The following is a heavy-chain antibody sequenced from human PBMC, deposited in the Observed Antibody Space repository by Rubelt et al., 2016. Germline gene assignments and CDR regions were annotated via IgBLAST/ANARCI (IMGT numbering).Heavy chain of an antibody. D-gene: IGHD6-13*01. V-gene: IGHV3-23*01. CDR2: ISGSGDST. J-gene: IGHJ4*02. Sequence: SRGGLVQPGGSLRLSCAASGFAFSTYSINWVRQAPGKGLEWVSSISGSGDSTSYADSVKGRFTVSRDNSKNTLSLQMSSLRVEDTAVYYCAKGGSRSSWNVGHYWGQGTLVTVSS. CDR1: GFAFSTYS. CDR3: AKGGSRSSWNVGHY.